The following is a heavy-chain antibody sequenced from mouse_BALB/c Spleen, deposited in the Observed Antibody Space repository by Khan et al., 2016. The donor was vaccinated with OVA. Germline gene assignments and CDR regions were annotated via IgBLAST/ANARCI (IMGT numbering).Heavy chain of an antibody. V-gene: IGHV2-6-5*01. CDR2: IWVSGSK. J-gene: IGHJ4*01. CDR3: ARGPPYYSMDD. Sequence: QVQLKESGPGLVAPSQSLSITCTVSGFSLTAYAVSWIRQPPGKGLEWLGVIWVSGSKYYNSVLKPRLSISKDNFKSQVFLMMNSLQADDTAMYYCARGPPYYSMDDWGQGTSVTVSS. CDR1: GFSLTAYA.